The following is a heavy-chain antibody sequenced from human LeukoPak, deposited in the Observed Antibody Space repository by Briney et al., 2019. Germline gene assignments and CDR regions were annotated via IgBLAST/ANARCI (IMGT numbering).Heavy chain of an antibody. V-gene: IGHV1-18*01. Sequence: ASVKVSLTSSGYTFTSYGITWVRQAPGQGLEWVAWISAYSGNTNYAHQKLQGRVTLTRDTSTSTAYMELTSLRSDDTAVFYCARAPQECTSTSCPLGYWGQGSL. CDR2: ISAYSGNT. D-gene: IGHD2-2*01. J-gene: IGHJ4*02. CDR3: ARAPQECTSTSCPLGY. CDR1: GYTFTSYG.